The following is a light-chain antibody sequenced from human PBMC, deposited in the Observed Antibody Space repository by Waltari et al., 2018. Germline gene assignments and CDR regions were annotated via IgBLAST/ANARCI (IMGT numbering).Light chain of an antibody. V-gene: IGLV2-23*02. CDR2: DVT. J-gene: IGLJ2*01. Sequence: QSALTQPASVSGSPGQSITISCTGTSSDIGSYNLVSWYQQHPGKAPKLMIYDVTTRPTGISSRFSGSKSGITASLTISGLQAEDEADYYCCSYAGFSTVVFGGGTKLTVL. CDR1: SSDIGSYNL. CDR3: CSYAGFSTVV.